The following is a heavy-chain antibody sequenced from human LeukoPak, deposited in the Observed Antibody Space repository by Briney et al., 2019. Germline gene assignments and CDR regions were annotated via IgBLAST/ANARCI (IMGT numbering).Heavy chain of an antibody. CDR3: ARAWYYYDSSGYWVYYFDY. CDR1: GFTFSSYW. V-gene: IGHV3-74*01. Sequence: PGGSLRLSCAASGFTFSSYWMHWVRQAPGKGLVWVSRINSDGSSTSYADSVKGRFTISRDNAKNTLYLHMNSLRAEDTAVYYCARAWYYYDSSGYWVYYFDYWGQGTLVTVSS. J-gene: IGHJ4*02. D-gene: IGHD3-22*01. CDR2: INSDGSST.